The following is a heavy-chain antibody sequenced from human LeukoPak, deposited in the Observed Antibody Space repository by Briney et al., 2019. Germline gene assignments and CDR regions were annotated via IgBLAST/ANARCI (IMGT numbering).Heavy chain of an antibody. CDR3: AIAYGGNSQFGYYFDY. V-gene: IGHV5-51*01. Sequence: GESLKISCKASGYSFTNYWIGWVRQMPGKGLEWMGIIYLGDSDTIYSPSFQGQVTISADRSISTAYLQWSSLKASDTAMYYCAIAYGGNSQFGYYFDYWGQGTLVTVSS. CDR1: GYSFTNYW. D-gene: IGHD4-23*01. CDR2: IYLGDSDT. J-gene: IGHJ4*02.